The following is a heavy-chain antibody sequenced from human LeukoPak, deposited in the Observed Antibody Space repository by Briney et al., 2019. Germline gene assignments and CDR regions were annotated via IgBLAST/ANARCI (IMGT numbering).Heavy chain of an antibody. Sequence: PGGSLRLSCAASEFTFSNCWMSWVRQAPGKGLQWVANINQDGSEIYYVDSVKGRFTISRDNAKNLLYLQMNSLRAEDTAVYYCARPGYTAGYDLWGQGTLVTVSS. CDR3: ARPGYTAGYDL. CDR2: INQDGSEI. J-gene: IGHJ3*01. D-gene: IGHD3-9*01. V-gene: IGHV3-7*01. CDR1: EFTFSNCW.